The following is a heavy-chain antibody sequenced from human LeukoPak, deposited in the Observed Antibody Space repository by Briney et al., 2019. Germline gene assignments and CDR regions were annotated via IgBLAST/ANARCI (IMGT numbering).Heavy chain of an antibody. V-gene: IGHV1-2*02. CDR2: INPNSGGT. J-gene: IGHJ4*02. Sequence: GASVKVSCKASGDTFTGYYMHWVRQAPGQGLEWMGWINPNSGGTNYAQKFQGRVTMTRDTSISTAYMELSRLRSDDTAVYYCAREFNVDTAMVIGYWGQGTLVTVSS. CDR1: GDTFTGYY. D-gene: IGHD5-18*01. CDR3: AREFNVDTAMVIGY.